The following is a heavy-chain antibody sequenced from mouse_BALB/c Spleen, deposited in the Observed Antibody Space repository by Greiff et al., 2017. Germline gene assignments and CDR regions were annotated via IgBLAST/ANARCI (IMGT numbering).Heavy chain of an antibody. V-gene: IGHV1-9*01. CDR1: GYTFSSYW. J-gene: IGHJ4*01. CDR2: ILPGSGST. D-gene: IGHD1-1*01. Sequence: VQLQQSGAELMKPGASVKISCKATGYTFSSYWIEWVKQRPGHGLEWIGEILPGSGSTNYNEKFKGKATFTADTSSNTAYMQLSSLTSEDSAVYYCARNPLLRTMDYWGQGTSVTVSS. CDR3: ARNPLLRTMDY.